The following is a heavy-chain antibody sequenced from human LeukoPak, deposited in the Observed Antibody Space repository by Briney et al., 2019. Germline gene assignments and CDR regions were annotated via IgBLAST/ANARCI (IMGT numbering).Heavy chain of an antibody. V-gene: IGHV3-53*01. Sequence: GGSLRLSCAASGFTLSSNYMSWVPQAPGKGLEWVSVIYRGGSTYYADSVKGRFTISSDNSKNTLNLQMNSLRAEDTAVYYCAGEDSRGYCSLGYWGQGTLVTVS. D-gene: IGHD3-22*01. J-gene: IGHJ4*02. CDR3: AGEDSRGYCSLGY. CDR2: IYRGGST. CDR1: GFTLSSNY.